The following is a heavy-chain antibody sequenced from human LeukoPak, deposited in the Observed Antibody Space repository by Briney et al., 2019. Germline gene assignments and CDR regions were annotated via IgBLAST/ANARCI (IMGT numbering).Heavy chain of an antibody. CDR2: IYPGDSDT. CDR3: ARRRMGDMTTLPVLDY. J-gene: IGHJ4*02. D-gene: IGHD4-17*01. CDR1: GYSFTSYW. Sequence: PGESLKISCKGSGYSFTSYWIGWVRQMPGKGLEWMGIIYPGDSDTRYSPSFQGQVTISADKSISTAYLQWSSLKASDTAMYYCARRRMGDMTTLPVLDYWGQGTLVTVSS. V-gene: IGHV5-51*01.